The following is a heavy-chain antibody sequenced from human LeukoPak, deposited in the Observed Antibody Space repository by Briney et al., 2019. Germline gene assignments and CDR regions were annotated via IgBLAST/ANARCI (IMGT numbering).Heavy chain of an antibody. CDR1: GFTFSSYG. J-gene: IGHJ3*02. Sequence: GGSLRLSCAASGFTFSSYGMHWVRQAPGKGLEWVAVISYDGSNKYYAHSVKGRFTISRDNSKNTLYLQMNSLRAEDTAVYYCAKTIQLRFLEWSNAFDIWGQGTMVTVSS. V-gene: IGHV3-30*18. CDR2: ISYDGSNK. D-gene: IGHD3-3*01. CDR3: AKTIQLRFLEWSNAFDI.